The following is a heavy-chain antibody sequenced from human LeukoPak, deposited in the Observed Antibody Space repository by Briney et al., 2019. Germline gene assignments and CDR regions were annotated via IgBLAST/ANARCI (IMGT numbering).Heavy chain of an antibody. CDR1: GGSISSYY. D-gene: IGHD3-3*01. Sequence: SETLSLTCTVSGGSISSYYWSWIRQPAGKGLEWIGRIYTSGSTNYNPSLKSRVTISVDTSKNQFSLKLSSVTAADTAVYYCARERNYDFWSGYFIDYWGQGTLVTVSS. CDR2: IYTSGST. V-gene: IGHV4-4*07. J-gene: IGHJ4*02. CDR3: ARERNYDFWSGYFIDY.